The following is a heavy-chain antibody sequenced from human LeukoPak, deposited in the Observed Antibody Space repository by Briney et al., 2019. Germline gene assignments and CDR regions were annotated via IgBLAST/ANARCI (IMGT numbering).Heavy chain of an antibody. CDR2: IDHSGST. CDR3: ARGLSFYSSGWYGY. J-gene: IGHJ4*02. Sequence: SETLSLTCAVYGGSFSGYYWSWIRQPPGKGLEWIGEIDHSGSTNYNPSLKSRVTISVDTSKNQFSLKLSSVTAADTAVYYCARGLSFYSSGWYGYWVQGTLVTVSS. D-gene: IGHD6-19*01. V-gene: IGHV4-34*01. CDR1: GGSFSGYY.